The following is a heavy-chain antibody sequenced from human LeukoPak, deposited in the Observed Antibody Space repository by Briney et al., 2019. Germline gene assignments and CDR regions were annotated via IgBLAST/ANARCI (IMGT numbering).Heavy chain of an antibody. CDR3: ARAFGLRSSSYDY. Sequence: GASVTVSCKASGYTFTSYGISWVRQAPGQGLEWMGWISAYNGNTNYAQKLQGRVTITTDTSTSTAYMELRSLGSDDTAVYYCARAFGLRSSSYDYWGQGTLVTVSS. CDR1: GYTFTSYG. CDR2: ISAYNGNT. V-gene: IGHV1-18*01. D-gene: IGHD6-6*01. J-gene: IGHJ4*02.